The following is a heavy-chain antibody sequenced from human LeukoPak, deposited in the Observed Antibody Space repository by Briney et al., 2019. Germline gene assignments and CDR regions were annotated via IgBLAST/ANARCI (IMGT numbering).Heavy chain of an antibody. CDR1: GGSISSGGYS. Sequence: SQTLSLTCAVSGGSISSGGYSWSWIRQPPGKGLEWIGYIYHSGSTNYNPSLKSRVTISVDTSKNQFSLKLSSVTAADTAVYYCARWLQLRDHYYFDYWGQGTLVTVSS. CDR3: ARWLQLRDHYYFDY. CDR2: IYHSGST. J-gene: IGHJ4*02. V-gene: IGHV4-30-2*02. D-gene: IGHD5-12*01.